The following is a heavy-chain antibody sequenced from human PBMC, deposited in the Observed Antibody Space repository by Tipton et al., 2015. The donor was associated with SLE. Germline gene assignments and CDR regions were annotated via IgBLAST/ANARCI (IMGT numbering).Heavy chain of an antibody. D-gene: IGHD3-22*01. CDR2: IYYSGNT. J-gene: IGHJ6*02. V-gene: IGHV4-39*07. Sequence: LRLSCTVSGGSISSSSYYWGWIRQPPGKGLEWIGTIYYSGNTYYNPSLKSRVTISVDTSKNQFSLNLTSVTAADTAVYYCARHRDTSGYYHYGMDVWGQGSTVTVSS. CDR3: ARHRDTSGYYHYGMDV. CDR1: GGSISSSSYY.